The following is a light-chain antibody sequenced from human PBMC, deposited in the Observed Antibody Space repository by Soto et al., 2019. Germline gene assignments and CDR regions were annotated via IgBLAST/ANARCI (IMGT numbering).Light chain of an antibody. J-gene: IGKJ5*01. CDR1: QSISNY. CDR3: QQYNNSLFT. Sequence: EIVMTESPATLSVSPGERATLSCRPSQSISNYFAWYQQKPGQAPRLLIDGASTRATGIPARFSGSGSGTEFTLTISSLQSEDFAVYYCQQYNNSLFTFGQGTRLEIK. V-gene: IGKV3-15*01. CDR2: GAS.